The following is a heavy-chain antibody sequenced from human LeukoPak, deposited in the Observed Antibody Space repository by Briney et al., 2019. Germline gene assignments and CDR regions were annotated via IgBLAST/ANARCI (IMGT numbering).Heavy chain of an antibody. CDR3: ARRADYGGNLGDY. V-gene: IGHV1-69*04. D-gene: IGHD4-23*01. CDR2: IIPIFGIA. J-gene: IGHJ4*02. Sequence: ASVKVSCKASGGTFSSYAISWVRQAPGQGLEWMGRIIPIFGIATYAQKFQGRVTITADKSTSTAYMELSSLRSEDTAVYYCARRADYGGNLGDYWGQGTLVTVSS. CDR1: GGTFSSYA.